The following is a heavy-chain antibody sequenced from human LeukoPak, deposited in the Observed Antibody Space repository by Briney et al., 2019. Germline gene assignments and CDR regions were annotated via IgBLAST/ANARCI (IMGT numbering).Heavy chain of an antibody. CDR1: GGSISSSSHY. CDR3: ARVYSSSWSAPFDY. CDR2: VYYSGST. D-gene: IGHD6-13*01. V-gene: IGHV4-39*07. J-gene: IGHJ4*02. Sequence: SETLSLTCTVSGGSISSSSHYWGWIRQPPGKGLEYIGSVYYSGSTYYNPSLKSRVTISVDRSKNQFSLKLSSVTAADTAVYYCARVYSSSWSAPFDYWGQGTLVTVSS.